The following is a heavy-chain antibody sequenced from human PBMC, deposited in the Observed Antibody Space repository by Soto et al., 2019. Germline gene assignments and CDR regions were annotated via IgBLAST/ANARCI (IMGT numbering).Heavy chain of an antibody. CDR3: ATNTRYDSSGYYWVAAFDI. Sequence: ASVKVSCKASGYTFTSYYMHWVRQAPGQGLGWMGIINPSGGSTSYAQKFQGRVTMTRDTSTSTVYMELSSLRSEDTAVYYCATNTRYDSSGYYWVAAFDIWGQGTMVTVSS. CDR2: INPSGGST. J-gene: IGHJ3*02. V-gene: IGHV1-46*01. CDR1: GYTFTSYY. D-gene: IGHD3-22*01.